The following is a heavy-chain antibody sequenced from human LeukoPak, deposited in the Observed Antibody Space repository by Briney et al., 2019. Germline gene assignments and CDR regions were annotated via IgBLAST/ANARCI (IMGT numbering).Heavy chain of an antibody. D-gene: IGHD3-22*01. J-gene: IGHJ4*02. CDR1: GFTFSSYA. Sequence: PGGSLRLSCAASGFTFSSYAMSWVRQAPGKGLEWVSAISGSGGSTYYADSVKGRFTISRDNSKNTLYLQMNSLRAEDTAVYYCARERMNPYYYDSSALGCWGQGTLVTVSS. CDR2: ISGSGGST. V-gene: IGHV3-23*01. CDR3: ARERMNPYYYDSSALGC.